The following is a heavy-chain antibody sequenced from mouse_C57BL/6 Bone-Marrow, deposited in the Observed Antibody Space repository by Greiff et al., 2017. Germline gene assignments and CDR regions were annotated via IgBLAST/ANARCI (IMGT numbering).Heavy chain of an antibody. CDR1: GYTFTSYW. J-gene: IGHJ4*01. V-gene: IGHV1-55*01. Sequence: QVQLKQSGAELMKPGASVKLSCKATGYTFTSYWITWVKQRPGQGLEWIGDIYPGSGSTNYNEKFKSKATLTVDTSSSTAYMQLSSLTSEDSAVYYCARSDTSRRYCYAMDYWGQGTSVTVSS. CDR2: IYPGSGST. CDR3: ARSDTSRRYCYAMDY.